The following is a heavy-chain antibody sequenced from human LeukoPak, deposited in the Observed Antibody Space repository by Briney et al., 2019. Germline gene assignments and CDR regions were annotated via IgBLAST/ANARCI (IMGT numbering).Heavy chain of an antibody. J-gene: IGHJ3*02. CDR2: INPNSGGT. D-gene: IGHD2-8*01. V-gene: IGHV1-2*02. CDR3: AREDIVLMVYASRAAFDI. CDR1: GYTFTGYY. Sequence: ASVKVSCKASGYTFTGYYIHWVRQAPGQGPEWTGWINPNSGGTNYAQKFQGRVTMTRDTSISTAYMELSRLRSDDTAVYYCAREDIVLMVYASRAAFDIWGQGTMVTVSS.